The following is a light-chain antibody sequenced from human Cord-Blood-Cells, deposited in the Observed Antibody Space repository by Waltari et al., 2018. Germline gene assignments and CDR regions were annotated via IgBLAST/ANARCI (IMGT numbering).Light chain of an antibody. V-gene: IGKV3-20*01. Sequence: EIVLPQSPGTLSLSPRETATLSCRASQSVSSSYLAWYQQKHGQAPRLLIYGASTRATGIPDRFSGSGSGTDFTLTISRLEPEDFAVYYCQQYGSSPTFGGGTKVEIK. CDR3: QQYGSSPT. CDR1: QSVSSSY. J-gene: IGKJ4*01. CDR2: GAS.